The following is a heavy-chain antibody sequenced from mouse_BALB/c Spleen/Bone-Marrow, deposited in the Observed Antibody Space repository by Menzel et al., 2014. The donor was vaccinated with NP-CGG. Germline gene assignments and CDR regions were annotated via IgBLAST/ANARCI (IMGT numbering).Heavy chain of an antibody. Sequence: EVNVVESGGGLVQPGGSLRLSCATSGFTFTDYYMSWVRQPPGKALEWLGFIRNKANGYTTEYSASVKGRFTISRDNSQNILYLQMNTLRTENSATYCCARDIRYGNYWYFDGWGAGTTVTVSS. CDR2: IRNKANGYTT. D-gene: IGHD2-10*02. V-gene: IGHV7-3*02. J-gene: IGHJ1*01. CDR1: GFTFTDYY. CDR3: ARDIRYGNYWYFDG.